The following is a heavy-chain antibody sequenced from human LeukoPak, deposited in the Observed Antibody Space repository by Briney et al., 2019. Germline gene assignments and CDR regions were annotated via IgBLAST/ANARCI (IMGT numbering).Heavy chain of an antibody. D-gene: IGHD6-19*01. CDR1: GFTFSSYW. CDR2: IKQDGSEK. J-gene: IGHJ4*02. V-gene: IGHV3-7*01. Sequence: GGSLRLSCAASGFTFSSYWMSWVRQAPGKGLEWVANIKQDGSEKYYVDSVKGRFTISRDNAKNSLYLQMNSLRAEDTAVYYCARESVAGRGYFDYWGQGTLVTVSS. CDR3: ARESVAGRGYFDY.